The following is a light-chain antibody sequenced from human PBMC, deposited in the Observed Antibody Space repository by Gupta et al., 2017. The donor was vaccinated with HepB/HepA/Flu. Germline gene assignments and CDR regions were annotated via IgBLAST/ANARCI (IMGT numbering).Light chain of an antibody. CDR1: SSDVGGYDF. Sequence: QSALTQPASVSGSPGQSITISCTGTSSDVGGYDFVSWFQQHPGKAPKLIIYDVTNRPSGGSKRFSGSKSGNTASLTISGLQAEDEAEYYCGSYASRSYTTTATRVFGTGTKGTVL. V-gene: IGLV2-14*03. CDR2: DVT. J-gene: IGLJ1*01. CDR3: GSYASRSYTTTATRV.